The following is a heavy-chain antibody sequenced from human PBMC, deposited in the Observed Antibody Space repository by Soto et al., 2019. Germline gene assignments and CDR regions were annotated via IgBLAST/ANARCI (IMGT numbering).Heavy chain of an antibody. CDR3: AGGGYSGYDSYYYYGMDV. CDR1: GGSISSGDYY. Sequence: SETLALTCTVSGGSISSGDYYWSWIRQPPGKGLEWIGYIYYSGSTYYNPSLKSRVTISVDTSKNQFSLKLSSVTAADTAVYYCAGGGYSGYDSYYYYGMDVWGQGTTVTVSS. D-gene: IGHD5-12*01. CDR2: IYYSGST. V-gene: IGHV4-30-4*01. J-gene: IGHJ6*02.